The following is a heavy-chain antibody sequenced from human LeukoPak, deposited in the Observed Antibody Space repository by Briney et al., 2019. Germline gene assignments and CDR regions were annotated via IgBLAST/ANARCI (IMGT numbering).Heavy chain of an antibody. D-gene: IGHD6-19*01. Sequence: GGSLRLSCAASGFTFSSYSMNWVRQAPGKGLGWVSYISSSSSTIYYADSVKGRFTISRDNAKNSLYLQMNSLRAEDTAVYYCARDLGASGWVNWFDPWGQGPLVTVSS. J-gene: IGHJ5*02. CDR2: ISSSSSTI. CDR1: GFTFSSYS. CDR3: ARDLGASGWVNWFDP. V-gene: IGHV3-48*04.